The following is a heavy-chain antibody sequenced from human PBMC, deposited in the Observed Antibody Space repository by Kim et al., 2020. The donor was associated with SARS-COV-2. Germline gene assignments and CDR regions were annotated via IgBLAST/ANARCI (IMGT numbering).Heavy chain of an antibody. J-gene: IGHJ5*02. V-gene: IGHV3-7*01. CDR2: IKEDGTEK. Sequence: GGSLRLSCAASGLAFSSYYMSWVRQAPGKGLAWVANIKEDGTEKDYVDSVKGRFTISRDNAKNSLYLQMNSLRVEDTAVYYCAGNKGPGLPWGQGTLVTVSS. CDR3: AGNKGPGLP. CDR1: GLAFSSYY.